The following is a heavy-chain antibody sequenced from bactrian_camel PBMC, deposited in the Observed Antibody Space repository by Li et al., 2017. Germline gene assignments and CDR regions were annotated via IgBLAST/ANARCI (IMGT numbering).Heavy chain of an antibody. Sequence: VQLVESGGGSVQAGGSLKLSCTGSGYIFNKCKMGWYRQAPGKEREGIAAIHRDGSSSYADSVKGRFTISRDKNTLYLEMNSLKPEDSAMYYCAANERYYGMDTLKDLVFDYWGQGTQVTVS. CDR3: AANERYYGMDTLKDLVFDY. V-gene: IGHV3S53*01. CDR2: IHRDGSS. CDR1: GYIFNKCK. J-gene: IGHJ4*01. D-gene: IGHD2*01.